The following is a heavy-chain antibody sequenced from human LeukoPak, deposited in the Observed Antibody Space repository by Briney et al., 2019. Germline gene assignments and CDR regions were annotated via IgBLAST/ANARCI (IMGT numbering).Heavy chain of an antibody. J-gene: IGHJ6*03. CDR3: AGRVLTGYMDV. CDR2: ISSSSSYI. V-gene: IGHV3-21*01. CDR1: GFTFSSYS. D-gene: IGHD3-16*01. Sequence: PGGSLRLSCAASGFTFSSYSMNWVRQAPGKGLEWVSSISSSSSYIYYADSVEGRFTISRDNAKNSLYLQMNSLRAEDTAVYYCAGRVLTGYMDVWGKGTTVTISS.